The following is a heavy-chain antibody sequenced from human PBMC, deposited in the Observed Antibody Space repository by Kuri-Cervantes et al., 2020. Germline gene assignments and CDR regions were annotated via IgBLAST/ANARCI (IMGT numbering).Heavy chain of an antibody. J-gene: IGHJ4*02. D-gene: IGHD2-15*01. CDR1: GFTFSSYA. CDR3: ARGGQLLLQDY. Sequence: GGSLRLSCAASGFTFSSYAMHWVRQAPGKGLEWVAVISYDGSNKYYADSVKGRFTISRDNSKNTLYLQTNSLRAEDTAVYYCARGGQLLLQDYWGQGTLVTVSS. V-gene: IGHV3-30-3*01. CDR2: ISYDGSNK.